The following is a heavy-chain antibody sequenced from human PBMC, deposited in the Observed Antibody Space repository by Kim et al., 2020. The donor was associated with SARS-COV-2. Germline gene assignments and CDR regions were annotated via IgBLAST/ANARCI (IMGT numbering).Heavy chain of an antibody. CDR2: IWYDGSNK. CDR3: AKAGWLLQKEAFVI. D-gene: IGHD2-21*01. V-gene: IGHV3-33*06. J-gene: IGHJ3*02. Sequence: GGSLRLSCAASGFTFSSYGMTWVRQAPGKGLEWVAVIWYDGSNKYYADSVKGRFTISRDNYKNTLYLQMNSLRAEDTAVYYCAKAGWLLQKEAFVIWGQGTMVTVSS. CDR1: GFTFSSYG.